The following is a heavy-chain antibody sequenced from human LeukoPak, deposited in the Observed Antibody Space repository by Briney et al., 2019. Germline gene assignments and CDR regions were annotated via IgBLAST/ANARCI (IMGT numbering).Heavy chain of an antibody. CDR3: ARGTYYDYVWGSYRYGTPRNFDY. J-gene: IGHJ4*02. V-gene: IGHV4-59*12. CDR1: GGSISSYY. D-gene: IGHD3-16*02. CDR2: IFYSGST. Sequence: SETLSLTCTVSGGSISSYYWSWIRQPPGKGLEWIGYIFYSGSTNYNPSLKSRVTISVDTSKNQFSLKLSSVTAADTAVYYCARGTYYDYVWGSYRYGTPRNFDYWGQGTLVTVSS.